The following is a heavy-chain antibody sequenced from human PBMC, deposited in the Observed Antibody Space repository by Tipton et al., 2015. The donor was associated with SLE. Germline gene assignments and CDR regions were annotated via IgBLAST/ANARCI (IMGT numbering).Heavy chain of an antibody. CDR1: GGSISSHY. CDR3: ARSGSSNFDPPDF. J-gene: IGHJ4*02. Sequence: LRLSCTVSGGSISSHYWNWIRQSPGKGLEWLGYIHYTGTPYYKPSLKSRIAMSVDTSSNQLSLRLTSLTPADTAVYYCARSGSSNFDPPDFWGQGTLATVSS. CDR2: IHYTGTP. D-gene: IGHD4-11*01. V-gene: IGHV4-59*11.